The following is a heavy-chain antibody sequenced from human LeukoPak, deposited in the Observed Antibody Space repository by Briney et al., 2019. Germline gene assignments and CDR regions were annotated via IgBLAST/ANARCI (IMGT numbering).Heavy chain of an antibody. CDR2: IYYSGST. CDR3: ARACSSSWYTSCWFDP. CDR1: GGFISSYY. V-gene: IGHV4-59*01. Sequence: TSETLSLTCTVSGGFISSYYWSWIRQPPGKGLEWIGYIYYSGSTNYNPSLKSRVTISVDTSKNQFSLKVSSVTAADTAVYYCARACSSSWYTSCWFDPWGQGTLVTVSS. D-gene: IGHD6-13*01. J-gene: IGHJ5*02.